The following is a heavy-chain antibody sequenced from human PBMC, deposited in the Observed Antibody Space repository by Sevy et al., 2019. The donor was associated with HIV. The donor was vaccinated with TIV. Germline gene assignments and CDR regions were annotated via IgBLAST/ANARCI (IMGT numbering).Heavy chain of an antibody. CDR2: FDPEDGER. CDR3: ATVGLGYYSGASYYQGDWFDP. J-gene: IGHJ5*02. Sequence: ASVKVSCKVSGYTLSKLSMHWVRQAPGKGLEWMGSFDPEDGERIYAQRLQGRVTMTEDTSTDTAYMELSSLTSEDTAIYYCATVGLGYYSGASYYQGDWFDPWGQGTLVTVSS. V-gene: IGHV1-24*01. D-gene: IGHD2-15*01. CDR1: GYTLSKLS.